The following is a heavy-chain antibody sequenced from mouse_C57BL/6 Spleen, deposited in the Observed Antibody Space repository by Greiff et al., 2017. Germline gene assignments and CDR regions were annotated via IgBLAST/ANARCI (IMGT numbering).Heavy chain of an antibody. CDR3: ARDWALVRGMDY. Sequence: EVKLMESGGGLVKPGGSLKLSCAASGFTFSSYAMSWVRQTPEKRLEWVATISNGGSYTYYPDNVKGRFTLSKDNAKNNLYLQMSHLKSEDAAMYYCARDWALVRGMDYWGQGTSVTVSS. CDR2: ISNGGSYT. CDR1: GFTFSSYA. V-gene: IGHV5-4*01. J-gene: IGHJ4*01.